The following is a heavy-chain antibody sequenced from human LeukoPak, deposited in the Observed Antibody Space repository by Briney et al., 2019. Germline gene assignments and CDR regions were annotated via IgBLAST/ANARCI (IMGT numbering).Heavy chain of an antibody. CDR2: INHSGST. CDR3: ARGISDFWSGYYLYFDY. V-gene: IGHV4-34*01. J-gene: IGHJ4*02. Sequence: PSETPSLTCAVYGGSFSGYYWSWIRQPPGKGLEWIGEINHSGSTNYNPSLKSRVTISVDTSKNQFSLKLSSVTAADTAVYYCARGISDFWSGYYLYFDYWGQGTLVTVSS. D-gene: IGHD3-3*01. CDR1: GGSFSGYY.